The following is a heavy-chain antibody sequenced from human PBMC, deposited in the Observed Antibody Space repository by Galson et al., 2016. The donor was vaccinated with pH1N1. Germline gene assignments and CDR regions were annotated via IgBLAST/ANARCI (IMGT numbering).Heavy chain of an antibody. CDR1: GFSLNTRGVG. D-gene: IGHD3-3*01. J-gene: IGHJ5*02. Sequence: PALVKPTQALTLTCTFSGFSLNTRGVGVGWIRQPPGKALEWLALIYWDDAKRYSPSLRTRLTITKDTSKNQVVLTMTNMDPVDTATYYFAHRGYFSSGHYTGDDWFDPWGQGTLGTVST. V-gene: IGHV2-5*02. CDR2: IYWDDAK. CDR3: AHRGYFSSGHYTGDDWFDP.